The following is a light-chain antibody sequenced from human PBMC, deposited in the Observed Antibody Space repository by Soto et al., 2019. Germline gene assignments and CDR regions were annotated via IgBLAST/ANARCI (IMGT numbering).Light chain of an antibody. CDR2: EVS. CDR3: SSYTSSSTLV. V-gene: IGLV2-14*01. J-gene: IGLJ1*01. CDR1: SSDVGDYNY. Sequence: QSVLTQPASVSGSPGQSITISCTGTSSDVGDYNYVSWYQQHPDKAPQLMIYEVSNRPSGVSNRFSGSKSCNTASLTISGLQAEDEADYYCSSYTSSSTLVFGTGTKLTVL.